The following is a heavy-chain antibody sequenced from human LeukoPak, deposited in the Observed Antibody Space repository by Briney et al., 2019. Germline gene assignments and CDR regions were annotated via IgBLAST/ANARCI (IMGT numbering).Heavy chain of an antibody. CDR1: GFTFSSYS. J-gene: IGHJ4*02. V-gene: IGHV3-21*01. CDR2: ISSSGSYI. CDR3: ARDMSGYEIDY. Sequence: KAGGSLRLSCAASGFTFSSYSMNWVRQAPGKGLEWVSSISSSGSYIYYADSLKGRFTISRDNAENSLYLQMNSLRAEDTAVCYCARDMSGYEIDYWGQGTLVTVSS. D-gene: IGHD5-12*01.